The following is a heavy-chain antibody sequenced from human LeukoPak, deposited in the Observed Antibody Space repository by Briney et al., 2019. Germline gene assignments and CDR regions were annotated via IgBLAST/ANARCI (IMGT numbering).Heavy chain of an antibody. CDR2: IIPIFGTA. Sequence: SVKVSCKASGGTFSSYAISWVRQAPGQGLEWMGRIIPIFGTANYAQKFQGRVTITTDESTSTAYMELSSLRSEDTAVYYCALSPVLPYYYDSHLVFDYWGQGTLVTVSS. CDR1: GGTFSSYA. J-gene: IGHJ4*02. V-gene: IGHV1-69*05. D-gene: IGHD3-22*01. CDR3: ALSPVLPYYYDSHLVFDY.